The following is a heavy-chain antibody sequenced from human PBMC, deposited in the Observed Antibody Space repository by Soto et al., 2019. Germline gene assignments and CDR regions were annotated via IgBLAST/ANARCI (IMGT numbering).Heavy chain of an antibody. CDR1: GDSINNYF. V-gene: IGHV4-59*01. D-gene: IGHD6-6*01. CDR3: ARGKGSSSSTTSMGNYNMDV. J-gene: IGHJ6*02. CDR2: SYYSGGT. Sequence: SETLSLTCTVSGDSINNYFWIWIRQSPGKGLEWIGYSYYSGGTNYNPSLRSRVIISVDTSKNQFSLKLSSVTAADTAVYYCARGKGSSSSTTSMGNYNMDVWGQGTTVT.